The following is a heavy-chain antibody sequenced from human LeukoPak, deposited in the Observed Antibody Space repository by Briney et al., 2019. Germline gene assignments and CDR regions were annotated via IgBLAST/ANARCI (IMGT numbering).Heavy chain of an antibody. V-gene: IGHV4-39*01. J-gene: IGHJ4*02. Sequence: SETLSLTCTVSGGSITTSNYYWAWIRQPPGKGLEWIGSIYFSGSAYYNPSLKSRVSMSVDTSKNQFSLKVTSVTAADTGVYYCASDYGASSGYWGQGTLVTVSS. D-gene: IGHD4-23*01. CDR3: ASDYGASSGY. CDR2: IYFSGSA. CDR1: GGSITTSNYY.